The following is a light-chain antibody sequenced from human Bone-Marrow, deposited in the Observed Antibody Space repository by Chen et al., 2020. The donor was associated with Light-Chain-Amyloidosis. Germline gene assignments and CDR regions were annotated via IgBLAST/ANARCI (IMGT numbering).Light chain of an antibody. CDR3: QSADSSGTYEVI. J-gene: IGLJ2*01. V-gene: IGLV3-25*03. Sequence: SYELTQPPSVSVSPGQTARITCSGDDLPTKYAYWYQQKPGQAPVLVIHRDTERPSGISERFSGSSSGTTAKLTISGVQAEDEADYHCQSADSSGTYEVIFGGGTKQTVL. CDR2: RDT. CDR1: DLPTKY.